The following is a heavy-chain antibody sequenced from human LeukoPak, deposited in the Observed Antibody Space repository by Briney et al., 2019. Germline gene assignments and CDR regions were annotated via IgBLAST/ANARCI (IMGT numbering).Heavy chain of an antibody. CDR3: TRAVAGHPD. CDR2: INHSGYT. J-gene: IGHJ4*02. CDR1: GVPFSNYY. D-gene: IGHD6-19*01. Sequence: SETLSLTCAVSGVPFSNYYWSWVRQSPRQGLEWIGEINHSGYTNYNPSLKSRVTMSIDTSRNQFSLKLTSVTAADAGVYYCTRAVAGHPDWGQGTLVTVSS. V-gene: IGHV4-34*01.